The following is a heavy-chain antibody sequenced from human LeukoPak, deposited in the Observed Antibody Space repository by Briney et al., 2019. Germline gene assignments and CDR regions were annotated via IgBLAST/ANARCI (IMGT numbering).Heavy chain of an antibody. Sequence: RASVKVSCKASGYTFTNYYLHWVRQAPGLGLEWMGIINPSSGGTVYAQKFQGRVTMTRDTSTSTVYMELSSLRSEDTAVFYCARERVRSSGYAEPSDYWGQGTLVTVSS. CDR1: GYTFTNYY. CDR2: INPSSGGT. V-gene: IGHV1-46*01. J-gene: IGHJ4*02. D-gene: IGHD3-22*01. CDR3: ARERVRSSGYAEPSDY.